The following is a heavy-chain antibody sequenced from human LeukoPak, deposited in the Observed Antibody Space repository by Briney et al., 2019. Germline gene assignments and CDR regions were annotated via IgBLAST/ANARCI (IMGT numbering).Heavy chain of an antibody. D-gene: IGHD2-2*01. V-gene: IGHV3-30-3*01. CDR1: GFTFSSYA. CDR3: AFICSTPSCLLDY. J-gene: IGHJ4*02. CDR2: ISYDGSNK. Sequence: GGSLRLSCAASGFTFSSYAMHWVRQAPGKGLEWVAVISYDGSNKYYADSVKGRFTISRDNSKNTLYLQMNSLRAEDTAVYYCAFICSTPSCLLDYWGQGTLVTVSS.